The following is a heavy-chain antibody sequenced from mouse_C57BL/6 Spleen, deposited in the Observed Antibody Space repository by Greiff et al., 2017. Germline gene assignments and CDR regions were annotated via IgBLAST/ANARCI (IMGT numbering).Heavy chain of an antibody. J-gene: IGHJ1*03. CDR3: ARVGYYGSYWYFDV. V-gene: IGHV5-4*01. Sequence: EVQLVESGGGLVKPGGSLKLSCAASGFTFSSYAMSWVRQTPEKRLELVATISDGGSYTYYPDNVKGRFTISRDNAKNNLYLQMSHLKSEDTAMYYCARVGYYGSYWYFDVWGTGTTVTVSS. D-gene: IGHD1-1*01. CDR2: ISDGGSYT. CDR1: GFTFSSYA.